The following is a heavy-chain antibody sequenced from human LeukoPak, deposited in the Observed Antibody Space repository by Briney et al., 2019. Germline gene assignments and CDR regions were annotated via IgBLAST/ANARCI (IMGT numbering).Heavy chain of an antibody. V-gene: IGHV3-30*07. CDR3: AKVVYDFWSGYGYFDY. J-gene: IGHJ4*02. Sequence: PGRSMRLSCAASGFTFSSYEMHWVRQAPGKGLEWVALLSYDGSDNYYADSVKGRFTISRDNSKNTLYLQMNSLRAEDTAVYYCAKVVYDFWSGYGYFDYWGQGTLVTVSS. D-gene: IGHD3-3*01. CDR1: GFTFSSYE. CDR2: LSYDGSDN.